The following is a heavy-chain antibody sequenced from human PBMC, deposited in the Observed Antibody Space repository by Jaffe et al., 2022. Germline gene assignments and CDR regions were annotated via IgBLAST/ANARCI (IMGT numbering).Heavy chain of an antibody. V-gene: IGHV3-23*01. CDR2: ISGSGGST. Sequence: EVQLLESGGGLVQPGGSLRLSCAASGFTFSSYAMSWVRQAPGKGLEWVSAISGSGGSTYYADSVKGRFTISRDNSKNTLYLQMNSLRAEDTAVYYCAKAPAVDDYLYYYYMDVWGKGTTVTVSS. J-gene: IGHJ6*03. CDR3: AKAPAVDDYLYYYYMDV. D-gene: IGHD4-17*01. CDR1: GFTFSSYA.